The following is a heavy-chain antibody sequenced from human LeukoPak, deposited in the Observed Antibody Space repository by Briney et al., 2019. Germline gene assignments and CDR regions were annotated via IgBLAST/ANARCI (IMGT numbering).Heavy chain of an antibody. CDR2: IYYSGAT. J-gene: IGHJ6*03. Sequence: SETLSLTCTVSGGSVSGSYWSWVRQPPGKRLEWIGYIYYSGATNYNPSLKSRVSISIDTSKNQFSLKLSSVTPADTAVYYCARDSYGSGSSYNDYYYYMDVWGKGTTVTIS. CDR3: ARDSYGSGSSYNDYYYYMDV. V-gene: IGHV4-59*02. D-gene: IGHD3-10*01. CDR1: GGSVSGSY.